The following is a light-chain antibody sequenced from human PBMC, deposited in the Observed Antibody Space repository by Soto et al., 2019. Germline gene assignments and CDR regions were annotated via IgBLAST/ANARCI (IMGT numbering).Light chain of an antibody. Sequence: QSVLSQPPSASGTPGQRVTISCSGSRSNIGRSSVNWYQQIAGTAPKLLIYNNNQRPSGVPERFSGAKSAVSAALVINGFQSDDEADYYCAAWDDSLNGPVFGGGTKVTVL. V-gene: IGLV1-44*01. CDR1: RSNIGRSS. CDR2: NNN. CDR3: AAWDDSLNGPV. J-gene: IGLJ2*01.